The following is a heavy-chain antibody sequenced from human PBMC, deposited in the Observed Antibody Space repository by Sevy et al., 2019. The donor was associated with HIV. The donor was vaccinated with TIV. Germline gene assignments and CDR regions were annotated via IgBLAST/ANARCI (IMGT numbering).Heavy chain of an antibody. CDR3: ARDGILLLSGIRGPSFDY. J-gene: IGHJ4*02. Sequence: ASVKVSCEASGYTFTSYRVSWVRQAPGQGLEWMGSINPHNGDTNYAKNFQDRVTLTTDTSTNIAYMEMRSLRSDDTAIYYCARDGILLLSGIRGPSFDYWGQGTPVTVSS. CDR2: INPHNGDT. V-gene: IGHV1-18*01. D-gene: IGHD3-10*01. CDR1: GYTFTSYR.